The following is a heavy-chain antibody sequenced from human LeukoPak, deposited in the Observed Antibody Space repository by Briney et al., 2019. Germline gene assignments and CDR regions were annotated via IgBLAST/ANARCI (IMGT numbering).Heavy chain of an antibody. D-gene: IGHD5-24*01. V-gene: IGHV4-4*07. CDR1: GGSIGSYY. J-gene: IGHJ4*02. CDR3: ARDARPRDGGLVPYYFDS. CDR2: IYSSGST. Sequence: SETLSLTCTVSGGSIGSYYRSWIRQPAGKGLEWIGRIYSSGSTNYNPSLKSRVTISLDKSKNQFSLKLSSVTAADTAVYYCARDARPRDGGLVPYYFDSWGQGTLVTVSS.